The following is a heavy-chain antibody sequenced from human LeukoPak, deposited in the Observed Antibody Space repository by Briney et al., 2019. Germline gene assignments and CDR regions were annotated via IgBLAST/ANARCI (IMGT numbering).Heavy chain of an antibody. V-gene: IGHV4-61*01. D-gene: IGHD1-26*01. CDR3: ARDGGGALSR. CDR1: GGSISSSSYY. CDR2: IYYSGST. J-gene: IGHJ4*02. Sequence: SETLSLTCTVSGGSISSSSYYWSWIRQPPGKGLEWIGYIYYSGSTNYNPSLKSRVTISVDTSKNQFSLKLSSVTAADTAVYYCARDGGGALSRWGQGTLVTVSS.